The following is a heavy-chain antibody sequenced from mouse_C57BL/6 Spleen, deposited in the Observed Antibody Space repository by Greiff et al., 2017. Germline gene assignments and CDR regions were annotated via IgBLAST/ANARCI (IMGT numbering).Heavy chain of an antibody. CDR3: ARERGPYSNDDAMDY. J-gene: IGHJ4*01. Sequence: DVLLVESEGGLVQPGSSMKLSCTASGFTFSDYYMAWVRQVPEKGLEWVANINYDGSSTYYLDSLKSRFIISRDNAKNILYLQMSSLKSEDTATYYCARERGPYSNDDAMDYWGQGTSFTVSS. CDR2: INYDGSST. CDR1: GFTFSDYY. D-gene: IGHD2-12*01. V-gene: IGHV5-16*01.